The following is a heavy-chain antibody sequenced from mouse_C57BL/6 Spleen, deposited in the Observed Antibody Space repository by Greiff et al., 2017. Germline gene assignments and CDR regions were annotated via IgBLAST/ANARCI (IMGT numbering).Heavy chain of an antibody. J-gene: IGHJ2*01. CDR2: IAPEDGDT. D-gene: IGHD1-1*01. V-gene: IGHV14-1*01. Sequence: VQLKESGAELVRPGASVKLSCTASGFDIKDYYMHWVKQRPEQGLEWIGRIAPEDGDTEYAPKFQGKATMTADTSSNTADLQLSSLTSEDTAVYYCTGKTVKVDDWGQGTTLTVSS. CDR3: TGKTVKVDD. CDR1: GFDIKDYY.